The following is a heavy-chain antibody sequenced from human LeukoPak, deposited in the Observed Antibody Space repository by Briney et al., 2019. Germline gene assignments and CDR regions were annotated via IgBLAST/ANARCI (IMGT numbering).Heavy chain of an antibody. CDR3: ARGTGGYSYGYHNDY. CDR2: INHSGST. D-gene: IGHD5-18*01. CDR1: GGSFSGYY. Sequence: KPSETLSLTCAVYGGSFSGYYWSWIRQPPGKGLEWIGEINHSGSTNYNPSLKSRVTISVDTSKNQFSLKLSSVTAADTAVYYCARGTGGYSYGYHNDYWGQGTLVTVSS. V-gene: IGHV4-34*01. J-gene: IGHJ4*02.